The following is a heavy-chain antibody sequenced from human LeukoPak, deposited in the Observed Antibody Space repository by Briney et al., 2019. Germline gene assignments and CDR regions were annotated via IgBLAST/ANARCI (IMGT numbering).Heavy chain of an antibody. Sequence: PSETLSLTCTASGGSISSGSYYWSWIRQPAGKGLEWIGRIYTSGSTNYNPSLKSRVTISVDTSKNQFSLKLSSVTAADTAVYYCARGPLKRYFDWFDPWGQGTLVTVSS. D-gene: IGHD3-9*01. J-gene: IGHJ5*02. CDR2: IYTSGST. CDR3: ARGPLKRYFDWFDP. CDR1: GGSISSGSYY. V-gene: IGHV4-61*02.